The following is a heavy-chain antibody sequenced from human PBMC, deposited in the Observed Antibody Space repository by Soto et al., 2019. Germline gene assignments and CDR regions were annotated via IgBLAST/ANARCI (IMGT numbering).Heavy chain of an antibody. CDR1: GFTFSSYA. J-gene: IGHJ2*01. CDR2: ISYDGSNK. Sequence: QVQLVESGGGVVQPGRSLRLSCAASGFTFSSYAMHWVRQAPGKGLEWVAVISYDGSNKYYADSVKGRFTISRDNSKNTLYLQMNSLRAADTAVYYCARDGPYYDFWSGYYNLGWYFDLWGRGTLVTVSS. CDR3: ARDGPYYDFWSGYYNLGWYFDL. V-gene: IGHV3-30-3*01. D-gene: IGHD3-3*01.